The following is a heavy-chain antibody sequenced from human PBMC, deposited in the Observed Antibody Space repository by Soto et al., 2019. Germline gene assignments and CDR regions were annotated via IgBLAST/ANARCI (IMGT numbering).Heavy chain of an antibody. CDR1: GGSFSGYY. J-gene: IGHJ6*03. CDR2: INHSGST. Sequence: SETLSLTCAVYGGSFSGYYWSWIRQPPGKGLEWIGEINHSGSTNYNPSLKSRVTISVDTSKNQFSLKLSSVTAADTAVYYCARGACSSTSCYDFHYYYMDVWGKGTTVTVSS. CDR3: ARGACSSTSCYDFHYYYMDV. V-gene: IGHV4-34*01. D-gene: IGHD2-2*01.